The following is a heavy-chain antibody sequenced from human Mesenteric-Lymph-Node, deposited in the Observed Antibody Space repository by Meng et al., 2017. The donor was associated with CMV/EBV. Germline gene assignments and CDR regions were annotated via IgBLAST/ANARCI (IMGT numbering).Heavy chain of an antibody. CDR1: VFTFTSYG. D-gene: IGHD3-9*01. Sequence: SVFTFTSYGMHWVRQAPGKGLEWVAVIWYDGSNKYYADSVKGRFTISRDNSKNTLYLQMNSLRAEDTAVYYCARDAEYYDILTGLFDYWGQGTLVTVSS. J-gene: IGHJ4*02. V-gene: IGHV3-33*01. CDR3: ARDAEYYDILTGLFDY. CDR2: IWYDGSNK.